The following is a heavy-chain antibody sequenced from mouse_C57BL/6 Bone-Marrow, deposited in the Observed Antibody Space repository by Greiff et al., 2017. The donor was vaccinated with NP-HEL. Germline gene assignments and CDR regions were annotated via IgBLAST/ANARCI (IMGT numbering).Heavy chain of an antibody. J-gene: IGHJ3*01. CDR3: ARKGPPNYDFAY. Sequence: QVQLQQSGTELVKPGASVKLSCKASGYTFTSYWMHWVKQRPGQGLEWIGNINPSNGGTNYNEKFKSKATLTVDKSSSTAYMQLSSLTSEDSAVYYGARKGPPNYDFAYWGQGTLVTVSA. D-gene: IGHD2-4*01. CDR2: INPSNGGT. CDR1: GYTFTSYW. V-gene: IGHV1-53*01.